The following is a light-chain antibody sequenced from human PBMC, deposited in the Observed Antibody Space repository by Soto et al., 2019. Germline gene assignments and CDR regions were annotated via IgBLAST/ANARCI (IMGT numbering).Light chain of an antibody. Sequence: SPGTLSLSPGARATLSCRASQSVSSSNLAWYQQKPGQAPRLLIYGASSRATGIPDRFSGSGSGTDFTLTISRLEPEDFAVYYCQQRSNWPPITFGQGTRLEIK. CDR1: QSVSSSN. CDR2: GAS. CDR3: QQRSNWPPIT. V-gene: IGKV3D-20*02. J-gene: IGKJ5*01.